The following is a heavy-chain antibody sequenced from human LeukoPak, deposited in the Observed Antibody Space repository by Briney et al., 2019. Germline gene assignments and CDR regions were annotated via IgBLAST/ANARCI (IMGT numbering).Heavy chain of an antibody. CDR2: IKQDGSEK. Sequence: SGGTLRLSCAASGFTFSSYWMSWVRQAPGKGLEWVANIKQDGSEKYYVDSVKGRFTISRDNAKNSLYLQMNSLRAEDTAVYYCARGRYYDSSGYKNYFDYWGQGTLVTVSS. D-gene: IGHD3-22*01. CDR1: GFTFSSYW. CDR3: ARGRYYDSSGYKNYFDY. V-gene: IGHV3-7*01. J-gene: IGHJ4*02.